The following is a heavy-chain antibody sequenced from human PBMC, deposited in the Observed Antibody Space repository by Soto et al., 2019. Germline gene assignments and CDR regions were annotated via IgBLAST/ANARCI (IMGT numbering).Heavy chain of an antibody. CDR3: ARHGGVAADAPGNWFDT. D-gene: IGHD6-13*01. J-gene: IGHJ5*02. CDR1: GYSFTSYW. CDR2: IDPSDSYT. Sequence: GESLKISCKGSGYSFTSYWISWVRQMPGKGLEWMGRIDPSDSYTNYSPSFQGHVTISADKSISTAYLQWSSLKASDTAMYYCARHGGVAADAPGNWFDTWGQGTLVTVS. V-gene: IGHV5-10-1*01.